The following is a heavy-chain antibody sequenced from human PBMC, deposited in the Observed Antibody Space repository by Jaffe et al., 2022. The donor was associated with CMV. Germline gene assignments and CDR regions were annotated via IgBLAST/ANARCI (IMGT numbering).Heavy chain of an antibody. CDR2: IRNKAYGGTT. J-gene: IGHJ6*02. CDR3: SRTVQSGYYPPNYYYYTMDV. Sequence: EVQLVESGGDLVKPGRSLRLSCTASGFTFGDYPMSWFRQAPGKGLEWVSFIRNKAYGGTTEYASSVRGRFTISRDDSKSIAYLQMNSLKSEDTAVYYCSRTVQSGYYPPNYYYYTMDVWGQGTTVTVSS. CDR1: GFTFGDYP. D-gene: IGHD3-3*01. V-gene: IGHV3-49*05.